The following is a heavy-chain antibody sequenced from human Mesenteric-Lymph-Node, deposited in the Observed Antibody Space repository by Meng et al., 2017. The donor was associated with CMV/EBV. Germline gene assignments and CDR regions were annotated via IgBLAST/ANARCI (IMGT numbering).Heavy chain of an antibody. V-gene: IGHV3-66*02. Sequence: GESLKISCTASGFTFRNYAMIWVRQAPGKGLEWVSVIYSGGSTYYADSVKGRFTISRDNSKNTLYLQMNSLRAEDTAVYYCASPEYSADAFDIWGQGTMVTVSS. CDR1: GFTFRNYA. CDR2: IYSGGST. D-gene: IGHD2/OR15-2a*01. J-gene: IGHJ3*02. CDR3: ASPEYSADAFDI.